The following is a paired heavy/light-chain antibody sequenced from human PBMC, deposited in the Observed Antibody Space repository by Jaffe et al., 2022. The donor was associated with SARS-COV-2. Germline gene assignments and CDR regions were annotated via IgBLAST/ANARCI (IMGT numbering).Heavy chain of an antibody. CDR2: ISGGTT. Sequence: EVHLLQSGGGLVQPGGSLRLSCAASGFTFSSYAMSWVRQAPGKGLEWVSSISGGTTYYADSVKGRFTISRDNSKNTLYLQMNSLRAEDTAIYYCAKDRTPTDYWGQGTLVTVSS. CDR3: AKDRTPTDY. V-gene: IGHV3-23*01. J-gene: IGHJ4*02. CDR1: GFTFSSYA. D-gene: IGHD1-1*01.
Light chain of an antibody. CDR2: SNN. J-gene: IGLJ3*02. CDR1: SSNIGSNT. CDR3: AAWDDSLNGPV. Sequence: QSVLTQPPSASGTPGQRVTISCSGSSSNIGSNTVNWYQQLPGTAPKFLIYSNNQRPSGVPDRFSGSKSGTSASLAISGLQSEDEADYYCAAWDDSLNGPVFGGGTKLTVL. V-gene: IGLV1-44*01.